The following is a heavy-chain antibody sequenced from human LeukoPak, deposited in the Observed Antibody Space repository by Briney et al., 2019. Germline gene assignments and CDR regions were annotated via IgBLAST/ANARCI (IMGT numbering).Heavy chain of an antibody. CDR1: GDSISSGGYS. J-gene: IGHJ3*02. V-gene: IGHV4-30-4*07. CDR2: IYSSGRS. D-gene: IGHD3-16*02. Sequence: PSETLSLTCAVSGDSISSGGYSWSWVRQPPGKGLEWIGYIYSSGRSYYNPSLQSRVTISVDTSKNEFSLRLSSVTAADTAVYYCASDGYPDTFHIWGQGTMVTVSS. CDR3: ASDGYPDTFHI.